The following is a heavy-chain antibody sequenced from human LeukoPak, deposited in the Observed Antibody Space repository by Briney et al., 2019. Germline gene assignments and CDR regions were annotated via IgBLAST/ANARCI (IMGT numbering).Heavy chain of an antibody. D-gene: IGHD3-10*02. CDR2: ISDSGGSR. J-gene: IGHJ6*04. Sequence: GGSLRLSCGASGFTFSSYAMSWVRQAPGKGLEWVSGISDSGGSRHYADSVKGRFTISRDNSKNTLYLQVNSLRAEDTAVYYCAELGITMIGGVWGKGTTVTISS. CDR1: GFTFSSYA. CDR3: AELGITMIGGV. V-gene: IGHV3-23*01.